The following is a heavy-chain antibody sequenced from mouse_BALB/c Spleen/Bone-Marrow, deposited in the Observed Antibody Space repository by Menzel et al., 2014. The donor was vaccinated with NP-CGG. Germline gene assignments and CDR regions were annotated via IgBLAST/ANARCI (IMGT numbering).Heavy chain of an antibody. CDR3: SRGYYGSTYYYAMDY. D-gene: IGHD1-1*01. V-gene: IGHV1S81*02. CDR1: GYTFTSYY. Sequence: VQLQQSGAELVKPGASVKLSCKASGYTFTSYYMFWVKQRPGQGLEWIGEINPSNVDTNFNEKFKSKATLTVDKSSNTAYMQLSSLTSEDSAVYYGSRGYYGSTYYYAMDYWGQGTSVTVSS. CDR2: INPSNVDT. J-gene: IGHJ4*01.